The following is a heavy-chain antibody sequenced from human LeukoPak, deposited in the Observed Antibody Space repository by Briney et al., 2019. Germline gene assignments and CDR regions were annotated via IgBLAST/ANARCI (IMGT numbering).Heavy chain of an antibody. CDR3: QTMLRGVA. D-gene: IGHD3-10*01. Sequence: GGSLRLSCPASGFTVSSYVMSWVRQAPGKGLEWVSAISGSGGSTYYADSVKGRFTISRDNSKNTLYLQMNSLRAEDTAVYYCQTMLRGVAWGHGTLVTVSS. J-gene: IGHJ4*01. V-gene: IGHV3-23*01. CDR2: ISGSGGST. CDR1: GFTVSSYV.